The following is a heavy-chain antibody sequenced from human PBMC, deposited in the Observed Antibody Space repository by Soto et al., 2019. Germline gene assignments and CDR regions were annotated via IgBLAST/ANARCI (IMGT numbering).Heavy chain of an antibody. D-gene: IGHD1-7*01. V-gene: IGHV3-49*03. Sequence: GGSLRLSCTASVXTFGDYAMSWFRQAPGKGLEWVGFIRSKAYGGTTEYAASVKGRFTISRDDSKSIAYLQMNSLKTEDTAVYYCTRVAGTTQYYYYYMDVWGKGTTVTVSS. CDR1: VXTFGDYA. CDR3: TRVAGTTQYYYYYMDV. CDR2: IRSKAYGGTT. J-gene: IGHJ6*03.